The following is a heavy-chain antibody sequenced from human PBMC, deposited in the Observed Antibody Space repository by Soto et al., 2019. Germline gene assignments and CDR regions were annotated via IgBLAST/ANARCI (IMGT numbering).Heavy chain of an antibody. CDR1: GFTFSSFA. V-gene: IGHV3-23*01. Sequence: EVQLLESGGGLVQPGGSLRLSCAASGFTFSSFALSWVRQAPGKGLEWVSAISDSGDGTDYADSVKGRFTISRDNSKNTLYLQMNSLRAEDTAVYYCAGPGYSSQDYWGQGALVTVSS. J-gene: IGHJ4*02. CDR2: ISDSGDGT. CDR3: AGPGYSSQDY. D-gene: IGHD5-18*01.